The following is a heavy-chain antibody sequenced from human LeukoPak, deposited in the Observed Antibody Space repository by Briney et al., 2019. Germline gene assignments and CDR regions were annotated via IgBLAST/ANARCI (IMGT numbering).Heavy chain of an antibody. CDR1: GYTFTVYY. Sequence: ASVKVSCXASGYTFTVYYMHWVRQAPGQGLEWMARINPNSGGTNYAQKFQGRVTMTRDTSISTAYMELSGLRSDDTAVYYCARGGRYSYGFDYWGQGTLVTVSS. CDR3: ARGGRYSYGFDY. CDR2: INPNSGGT. D-gene: IGHD5-18*01. V-gene: IGHV1-2*06. J-gene: IGHJ4*02.